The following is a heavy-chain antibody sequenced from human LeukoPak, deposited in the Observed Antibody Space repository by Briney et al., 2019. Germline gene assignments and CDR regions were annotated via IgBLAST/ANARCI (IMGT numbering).Heavy chain of an antibody. CDR2: INPNSGGT. D-gene: IGHD1-26*01. CDR1: GYTFTGYY. CDR3: ARDLVVGAIAFDYYYGMDV. J-gene: IGHJ6*02. Sequence: ASVKVSCKASGYTFTGYYMHWVRQAPGQGLEWMGWINPNSGGTNYAQKLQGRVTMTTDTSTSTAYMELRSLRSDDTAVYYCARDLVVGAIAFDYYYGMDVWGQGTTVTVSS. V-gene: IGHV1-2*02.